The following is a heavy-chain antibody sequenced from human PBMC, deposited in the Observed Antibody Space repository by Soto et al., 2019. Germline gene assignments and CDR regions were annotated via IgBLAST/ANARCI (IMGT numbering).Heavy chain of an antibody. D-gene: IGHD3-10*01. Sequence: QVQLQESGPGLVKSSETLSLICFVSGEALGSGQSYWNWIRQAPGKGLEWIGQTFVTEATKYSASVKSRFTMSVDTFNGHIDLTLTSVTAADSSTYFCARGRSDSEGSSFGRRMDVWGQGTTVTVSS. J-gene: IGHJ6*02. CDR2: TFVTEAT. V-gene: IGHV4-61*03. CDR3: ARGRSDSEGSSFGRRMDV. CDR1: GEALGSGQSY.